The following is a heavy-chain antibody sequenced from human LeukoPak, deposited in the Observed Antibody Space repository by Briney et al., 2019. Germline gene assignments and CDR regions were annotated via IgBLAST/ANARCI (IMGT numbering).Heavy chain of an antibody. CDR2: INPNSGGT. CDR3: ARDRATSGSWDAFDI. D-gene: IGHD1-26*01. CDR1: GYTFTGYY. Sequence: ASVKVSCKASGYTFTGYYIHWVRQAPGQGLEWMGWINPNSGGTNYAQKFQGRVTMTRDTSISTAYMELSRLRSDDTAVYYCARDRATSGSWDAFDIWGQGTMVTVSS. V-gene: IGHV1-2*02. J-gene: IGHJ3*02.